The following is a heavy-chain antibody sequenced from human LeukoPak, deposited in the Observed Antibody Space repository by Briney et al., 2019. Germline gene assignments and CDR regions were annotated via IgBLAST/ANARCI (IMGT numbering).Heavy chain of an antibody. Sequence: SQTLSLTCTVSGGSISSVNYYWSWIRQPAGKGLEWIGRIYTSGSINYNPSLKSRVTISVDTSKNQFSLKLTSVTAADTVVYYCARDLRHYDFWSGYYTDAFDIWGQGTMVTVSS. CDR2: IYTSGSI. J-gene: IGHJ3*02. D-gene: IGHD3-3*01. V-gene: IGHV4-61*02. CDR1: GGSISSVNYY. CDR3: ARDLRHYDFWSGYYTDAFDI.